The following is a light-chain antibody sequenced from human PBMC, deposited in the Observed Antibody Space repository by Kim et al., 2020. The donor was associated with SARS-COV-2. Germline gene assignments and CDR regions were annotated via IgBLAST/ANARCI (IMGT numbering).Light chain of an antibody. Sequence: QSITISCTGISSDVGSYNLVSWYQQHPGKAPKLMIYEGSKRPSGVSNRFSGSKSGNTASLTISGLQAEDEADYYCCSYAGSSTFEVFGGGTQLTVL. CDR2: EGS. J-gene: IGLJ3*02. CDR3: CSYAGSSTFEV. V-gene: IGLV2-23*03. CDR1: SSDVGSYNL.